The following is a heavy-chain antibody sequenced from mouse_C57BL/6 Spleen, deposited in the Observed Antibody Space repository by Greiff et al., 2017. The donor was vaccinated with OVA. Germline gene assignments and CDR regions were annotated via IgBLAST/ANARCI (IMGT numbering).Heavy chain of an antibody. CDR3: ARRGEIYYGYAMDY. Sequence: QVQLQQPGAELVQPGASVKLSCKASGYTFTSYWMQWVKQRPGQGLEWIGVIDPSDSYTNYNQKFTGKATLTVDTSSSTAYMQRLSLTSADSAVYDGARRGEIYYGYAMDYWGQGTSVTVSS. CDR1: GYTFTSYW. V-gene: IGHV1-50*01. J-gene: IGHJ4*01. D-gene: IGHD1-1*01. CDR2: IDPSDSYT.